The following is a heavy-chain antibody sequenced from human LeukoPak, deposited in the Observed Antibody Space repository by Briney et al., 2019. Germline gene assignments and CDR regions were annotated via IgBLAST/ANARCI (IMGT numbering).Heavy chain of an antibody. V-gene: IGHV5-51*01. D-gene: IGHD2-15*01. CDR3: ARRVTVVVASRETRSADYYYYYMDV. CDR1: GYSLTSYW. Sequence: GESLKISCKGSGYSLTSYWIGWVRQMPGKGLEWMGIIYPGDSDTRYSPSFQGQVTISADKSISTAYLQWSSLKASDTAMYYCARRVTVVVASRETRSADYYYYYMDVWGKGTTVTVSS. CDR2: IYPGDSDT. J-gene: IGHJ6*03.